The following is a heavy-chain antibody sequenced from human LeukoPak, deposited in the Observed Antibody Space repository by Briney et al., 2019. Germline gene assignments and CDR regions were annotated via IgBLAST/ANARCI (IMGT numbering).Heavy chain of an antibody. CDR1: GFTFSSYA. D-gene: IGHD6-13*01. CDR3: AKDRRGRGFGQQPYYFDY. CDR2: ISGSGGST. Sequence: PGGSLRLSCAASGFTFSSYAMSWVRQAPGKGLEWVSAISGSGGSTYYADSVKGRFTISRDNSKNTLYLQMNSLRAEDTAVYYCAKDRRGRGFGQQPYYFDYWGQGTLVTVSS. V-gene: IGHV3-23*01. J-gene: IGHJ4*02.